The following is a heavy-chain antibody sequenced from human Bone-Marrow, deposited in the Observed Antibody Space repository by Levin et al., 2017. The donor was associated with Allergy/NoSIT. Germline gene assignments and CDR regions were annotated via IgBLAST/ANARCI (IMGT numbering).Heavy chain of an antibody. CDR3: AHRRGSGLFDY. V-gene: IGHV2-5*02. CDR2: IYWDDER. J-gene: IGHJ4*02. D-gene: IGHD6-19*01. Sequence: VSGPTLVKPTQTLTLTCTFSGFSLDPSGLSVAWIRQPAGETLEWLAHIYWDDERRYSPALKSRITITKDTSKNQVVLIMTNMDPVDTGAYFCAHRRGSGLFDYWGQGTLVTVSS. CDR1: GFSLDPSGLS.